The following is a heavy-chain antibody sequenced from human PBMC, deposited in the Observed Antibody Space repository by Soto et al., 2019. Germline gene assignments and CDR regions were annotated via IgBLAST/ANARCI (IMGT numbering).Heavy chain of an antibody. Sequence: PSETLSLTCTVSGGSISSGGYYWSWIRQHPGKGLEWIGYIYYSGSTYYNPSLKSRVTISVDKPKNQFSLKLSSVTAADTAVYYCARVFRVQQLDPYDAFDIWGQGTMVTVSS. CDR1: GGSISSGGYY. CDR2: IYYSGST. CDR3: ARVFRVQQLDPYDAFDI. D-gene: IGHD6-13*01. V-gene: IGHV4-31*03. J-gene: IGHJ3*02.